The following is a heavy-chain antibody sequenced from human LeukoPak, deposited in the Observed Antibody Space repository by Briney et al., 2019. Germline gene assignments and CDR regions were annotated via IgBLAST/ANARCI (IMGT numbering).Heavy chain of an antibody. CDR1: GGSFSGYY. CDR3: ARRRGSGSYYGIDY. J-gene: IGHJ4*02. Sequence: SETLSPTCAVYGGSFSGYYWSWIRQPPGKGLEWIGEINHSGSTNYNPSLKSRVTISVDTSKNQFSLKLSSVTAADTAVYYCARRRGSGSYYGIDYWGQGTLVTVSS. D-gene: IGHD3-10*01. V-gene: IGHV4-34*01. CDR2: INHSGST.